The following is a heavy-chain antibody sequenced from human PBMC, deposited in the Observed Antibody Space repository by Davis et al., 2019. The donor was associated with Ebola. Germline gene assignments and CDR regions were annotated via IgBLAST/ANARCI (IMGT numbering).Heavy chain of an antibody. CDR1: GFTFSSYE. V-gene: IGHV3-48*03. J-gene: IGHJ6*03. D-gene: IGHD5-24*01. CDR2: ISTSDTTT. Sequence: GESLKISCAASGFTFSSYEMNWVRQAPGKGLEWVSYISTSDTTTYYADSVKGRFTISSDDAKNTLYLQMNSLRAEDTGVYYCARVIGDGYNFDYMDVWGKGTTVTVSS. CDR3: ARVIGDGYNFDYMDV.